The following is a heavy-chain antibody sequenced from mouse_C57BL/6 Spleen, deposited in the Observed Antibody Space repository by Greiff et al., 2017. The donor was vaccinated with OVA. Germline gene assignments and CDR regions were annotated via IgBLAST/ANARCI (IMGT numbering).Heavy chain of an antibody. CDR1: GFTFSSYA. D-gene: IGHD1-1*01. Sequence: EVQVVESGGGLVKPGGSLKLSCAASGFTFSSYAMSWVRQTPEKRLEWVATISDGGSYTYYPDNVKGRFTISRDNAKNNLYLQMSHLKSEDTAMYYCAREYGSSPYYFDYWGQGTTLTVSS. CDR3: AREYGSSPYYFDY. CDR2: ISDGGSYT. J-gene: IGHJ2*01. V-gene: IGHV5-4*01.